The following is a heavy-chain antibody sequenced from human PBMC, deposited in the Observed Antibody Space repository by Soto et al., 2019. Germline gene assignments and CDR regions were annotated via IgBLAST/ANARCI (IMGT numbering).Heavy chain of an antibody. D-gene: IGHD3-10*01. J-gene: IGHJ4*02. V-gene: IGHV1-69*02. CDR1: GGTFSSYT. Sequence: GASVKVSCKASGGTFSSYTISWARQAPGQGLEWMGRIIPILGIANYAQKFQGRVTITADKSTSTAYMELSSLRSEDTAVYYCARMRDYYGSGSYDYWGQGTLVTVSS. CDR2: IIPILGIA. CDR3: ARMRDYYGSGSYDY.